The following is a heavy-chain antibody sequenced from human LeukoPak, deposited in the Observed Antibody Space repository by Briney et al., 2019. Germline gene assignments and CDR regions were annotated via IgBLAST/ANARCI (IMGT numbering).Heavy chain of an antibody. CDR3: ARHTGIVAASADY. CDR2: IYPDDSDT. V-gene: IGHV5-51*01. J-gene: IGHJ4*02. Sequence: GESLKISCQGSGYSFTNYWIGWVRQMPGKGLEWMGTIYPDDSDTRYSPSFQGQVTISADKSISTAYLQWSSLKASDTAMYYCARHTGIVAASADYWGQGTLVTVSS. CDR1: GYSFTNYW. D-gene: IGHD6-13*01.